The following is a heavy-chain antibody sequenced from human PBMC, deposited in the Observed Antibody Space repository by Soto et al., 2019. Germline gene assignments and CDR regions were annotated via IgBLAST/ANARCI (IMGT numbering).Heavy chain of an antibody. V-gene: IGHV3-7*01. CDR1: GFTFGSYW. CDR3: ARENHFAS. J-gene: IGHJ4*02. CDR2: TKQDESEK. Sequence: PGGSLRLSCTGSGFTFGSYWMSWVRQAPGKGLEWVANTKQDESEKYYVDSVRGRFTISRDNAKNSLYLQMNSLRAEDTAVYYCARENHFASWGLGTLVTVSS.